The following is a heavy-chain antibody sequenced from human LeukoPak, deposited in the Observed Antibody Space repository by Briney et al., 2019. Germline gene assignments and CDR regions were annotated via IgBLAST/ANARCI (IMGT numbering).Heavy chain of an antibody. CDR2: ISSSGST. CDR3: ARDGPMVTGGFDY. D-gene: IGHD5-18*01. Sequence: PSETLSLTCTVSGDSISSGDYYWSWIRQPAGTGLEWIGRISSSGSTNYNPSLKSRVTISVDTSKNQFSLKLSSVTAADTAVYYCARDGPMVTGGFDYWGQGTLVTVSS. CDR1: GDSISSGDYY. V-gene: IGHV4-61*02. J-gene: IGHJ4*02.